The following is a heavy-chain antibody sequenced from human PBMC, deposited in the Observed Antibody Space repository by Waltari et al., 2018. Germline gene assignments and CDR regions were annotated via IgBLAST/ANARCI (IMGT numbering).Heavy chain of an antibody. J-gene: IGHJ2*01. Sequence: EVQLVVSGGGLVQPGGSLRLCCAASGFTYRMSWLNWFHQAPGKGLVWVSRSNSDGSSTSYADSVKGRFTISKDNAKNTVYLQMNSLRAEDTAIYYCARGARRTTVTTGWWYFDLWGRGTLVTVSS. V-gene: IGHV3-74*01. CDR3: ARGARRTTVTTGWWYFDL. D-gene: IGHD4-17*01. CDR2: SNSDGSST. CDR1: GFTYRMSW.